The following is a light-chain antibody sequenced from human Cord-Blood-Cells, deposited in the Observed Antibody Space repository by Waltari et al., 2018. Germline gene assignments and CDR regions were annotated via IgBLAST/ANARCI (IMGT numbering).Light chain of an antibody. J-gene: IGKJ2*01. CDR1: QSVSSN. CDR3: QQYNNWPPSYT. V-gene: IGKV3-15*01. CDR2: GAS. Sequence: EIVMTQSPATLSVSPGERATLSCRASQSVSSNLAWYQQKPGQAPRLLIYGASTRATGIPAMFSGSGSWTEFTLTISSLQSEDFAVYYCQQYNNWPPSYTFGQGTKLEIK.